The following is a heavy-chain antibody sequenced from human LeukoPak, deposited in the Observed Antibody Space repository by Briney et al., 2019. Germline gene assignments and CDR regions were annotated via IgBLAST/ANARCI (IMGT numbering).Heavy chain of an antibody. D-gene: IGHD1-1*01. J-gene: IGHJ5*02. Sequence: SETLSLTCAVSGGSISSSNWWCWGRQPPGKGLEGIGVINHSGSTNYNPSLKSRVTISVDKSKNQFSLKLSSVTAEDTAVYYCAREGEEGTLDNWFDPWGQGTLVTVSS. CDR3: AREGEEGTLDNWFDP. CDR1: GGSISSSNW. V-gene: IGHV4-4*02. CDR2: INHSGST.